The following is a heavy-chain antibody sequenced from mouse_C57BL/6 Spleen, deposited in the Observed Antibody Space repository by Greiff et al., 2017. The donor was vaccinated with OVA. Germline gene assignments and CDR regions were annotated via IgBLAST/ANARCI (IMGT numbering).Heavy chain of an antibody. CDR1: GYTFTSYW. Sequence: QVQLQQPGAELVRPGSSVKLSCKASGYTFTSYWMDWVKQRPGRGLEWIGNIYPSDSETHYNQKFKDKATLTVDKSSSTAYMQLSSLTSEDSAVYYCARGGLRFDYWGQGTTLTVSS. J-gene: IGHJ2*01. CDR3: ARGGLRFDY. V-gene: IGHV1-61*01. CDR2: IYPSDSET. D-gene: IGHD2-4*01.